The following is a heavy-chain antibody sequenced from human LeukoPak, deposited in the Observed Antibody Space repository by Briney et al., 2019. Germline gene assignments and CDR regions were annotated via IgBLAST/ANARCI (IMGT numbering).Heavy chain of an antibody. Sequence: GASVKVSCKASGFTFTSSAVQWVRQARGQRLEWIGWIVVGSGNTNYAQKFQERVTITRDMSTSTAYMELSSLRSEDTAVYYCAALYCGGDCSVYWGQGTLVTVSS. V-gene: IGHV1-58*01. J-gene: IGHJ4*02. CDR3: AALYCGGDCSVY. CDR2: IVVGSGNT. D-gene: IGHD2-21*02. CDR1: GFTFTSSA.